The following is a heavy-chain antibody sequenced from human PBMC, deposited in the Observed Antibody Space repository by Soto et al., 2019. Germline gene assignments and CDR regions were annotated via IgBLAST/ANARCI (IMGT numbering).Heavy chain of an antibody. CDR2: IYSGGST. V-gene: IGHV3-66*01. CDR1: GFTINTNY. J-gene: IGHJ4*02. D-gene: IGHD3-10*01. Sequence: PGGSLRLSCAASGFTINTNYMSWVRQAPGKGLEWVSVIYSGGSTYYADSVKGRFTISRDNSKNTLYLQMKSLRAEDTALYYCARAFNYYSSASHIWYYDYWGQGTLVTVSS. CDR3: ARAFNYYSSASHIWYYDY.